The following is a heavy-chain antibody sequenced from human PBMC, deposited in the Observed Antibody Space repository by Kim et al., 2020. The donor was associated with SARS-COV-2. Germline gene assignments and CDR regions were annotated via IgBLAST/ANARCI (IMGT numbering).Heavy chain of an antibody. CDR1: GGTISSGGYY. D-gene: IGHD3-22*01. CDR3: ARAPIVVVITHFDY. CDR2: IYYSGST. J-gene: IGHJ4*02. Sequence: SETLSLTCTVSGGTISSGGYYWSWIRQHPGKGLEWVGYIYYSGSTYSNPSLKSRVTISVDTSKNQFSLTLSSVTAADTAVYYCARAPIVVVITHFDYWGQGTLVTVSS. V-gene: IGHV4-31*03.